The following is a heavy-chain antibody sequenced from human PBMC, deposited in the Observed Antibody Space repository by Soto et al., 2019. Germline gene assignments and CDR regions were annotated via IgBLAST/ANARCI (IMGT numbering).Heavy chain of an antibody. D-gene: IGHD3-16*01. Sequence: QVQLQESGPGLVKPSETLSLTCTVSSGSISNYYWNWIRQSPGKGLEWIGYIYYTGTTTYNPPLKSRVTISVDTSKNQFSLELSSVTAADTAVYYCVRLGGVRAYTNDAFDIWGQGTMVTVSS. J-gene: IGHJ3*02. V-gene: IGHV4-59*01. CDR2: IYYTGTT. CDR1: SGSISNYY. CDR3: VRLGGVRAYTNDAFDI.